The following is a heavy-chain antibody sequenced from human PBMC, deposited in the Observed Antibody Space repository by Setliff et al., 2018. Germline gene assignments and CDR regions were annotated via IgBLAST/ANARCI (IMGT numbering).Heavy chain of an antibody. CDR2: IYYSGST. CDR1: GGSISSGGYY. D-gene: IGHD2-2*01. V-gene: IGHV4-31*03. CDR3: ARLVRDIVVVPAPGGDYYYYYGMDV. J-gene: IGHJ6*02. Sequence: SETLSLTCNVSGGSISSGGYYWSWIRQHPGKGLEWIGYIYYSGSTYCNPSLKSRVTISVDTSKNQFSLKLSSVTAADTAVYYCARLVRDIVVVPAPGGDYYYYYGMDVWGQGTTVTVSS.